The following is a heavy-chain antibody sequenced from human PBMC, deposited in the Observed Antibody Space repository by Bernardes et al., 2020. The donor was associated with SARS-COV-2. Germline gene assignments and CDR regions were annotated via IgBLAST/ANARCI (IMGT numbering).Heavy chain of an antibody. D-gene: IGHD3-22*01. CDR2: ISAYNGNT. J-gene: IGHJ4*02. CDR3: ARSPAETMIVVVITPFFDY. Sequence: ASVKVSCKASGYTFTSYGISWVRQAPGQGLEWMGWISAYNGNTNYAQKLQGRVTMTTDTSTSTAYMELRSLRSDDTAVYYCARSPAETMIVVVITPFFDYWGQGTLVTVSS. V-gene: IGHV1-18*01. CDR1: GYTFTSYG.